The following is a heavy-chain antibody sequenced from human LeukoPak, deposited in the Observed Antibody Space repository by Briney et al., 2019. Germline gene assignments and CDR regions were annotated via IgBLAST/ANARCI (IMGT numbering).Heavy chain of an antibody. D-gene: IGHD6-19*01. CDR2: ISSSSSTI. CDR1: GFTFSSYS. J-gene: IGHJ4*02. V-gene: IGHV3-48*01. CDR3: ARGRIAVAGYFDY. Sequence: GGSLRLSCAASGFTFSSYSVNWVRQAPGKGLEWVSYISSSSSTIYYADSVKGRFTISRDNAKNSLYLQMNSLRAEDTAVYYCARGRIAVAGYFDYWGQGTLVTVSS.